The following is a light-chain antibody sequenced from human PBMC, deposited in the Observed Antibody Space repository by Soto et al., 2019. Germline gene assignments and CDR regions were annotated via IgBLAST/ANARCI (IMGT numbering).Light chain of an antibody. CDR1: RSVDSH. J-gene: IGKJ4*01. Sequence: EVVLTQSPATLSLSPGETATLSCRASRSVDSHLAWYQHKPGQAPRLLIFEASTRATGVPARFSGSGSGTHFTLTIHRPGAGEFAVYYCQQRGNWPPLTFGGGTKVEI. CDR2: EAS. CDR3: QQRGNWPPLT. V-gene: IGKV3-11*01.